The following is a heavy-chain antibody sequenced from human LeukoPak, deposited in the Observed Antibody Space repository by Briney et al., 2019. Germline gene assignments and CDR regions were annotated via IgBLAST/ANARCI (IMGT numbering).Heavy chain of an antibody. CDR3: ARSNIGASGFDY. Sequence: ASVKVSCKASGYTFTSDDINWVRRATGHGLEWMGWMNPNSGNSGSAQRFQGRVTMTRNTSISTAYMELSSLISGDTAVYFCARSNIGASGFDYWGQGTLVTVSS. J-gene: IGHJ4*02. D-gene: IGHD5-12*01. CDR1: GYTFTSDD. V-gene: IGHV1-8*01. CDR2: MNPNSGNS.